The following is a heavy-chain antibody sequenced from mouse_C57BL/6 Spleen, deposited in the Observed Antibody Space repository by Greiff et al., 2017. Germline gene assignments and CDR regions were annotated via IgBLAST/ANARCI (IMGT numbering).Heavy chain of an antibody. CDR1: GFTFSSYG. CDR3: ARQGGIYDGYYEGYFAV. CDR2: ISSGGSYT. D-gene: IGHD2-3*01. J-gene: IGHJ1*03. Sequence: EVKVVESGGDLVKPGGSLKLSCAASGFTFSSYGMSWVRQTPDKRLEWVATISSGGSYTYYPDSVKGRFTISRDNAKNTLYLQMSSLKSEDTAMYYCARQGGIYDGYYEGYFAVWGTGTTVTVSS. V-gene: IGHV5-6*01.